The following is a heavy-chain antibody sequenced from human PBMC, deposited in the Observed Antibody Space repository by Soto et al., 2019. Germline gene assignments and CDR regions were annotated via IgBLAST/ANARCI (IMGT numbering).Heavy chain of an antibody. V-gene: IGHV3-11*01. Sequence: QVQLVESGGGLVKPGGSLRLSCAASEFTFGDYYMSWIRQAPGKGLEWVSYIHSSGITTYYTDSVKGRFTISRDNAKNSLYLQMNSLRAEDTAIYYCARTVNWNEFDPWGQGTLVTVSS. CDR1: EFTFGDYY. CDR2: IHSSGITT. CDR3: ARTVNWNEFDP. D-gene: IGHD1-1*01. J-gene: IGHJ5*02.